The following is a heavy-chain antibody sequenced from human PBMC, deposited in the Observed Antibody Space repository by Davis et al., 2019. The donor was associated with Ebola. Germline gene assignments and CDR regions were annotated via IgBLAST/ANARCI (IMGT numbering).Heavy chain of an antibody. CDR1: GFTFSSYA. V-gene: IGHV3-23*01. CDR3: AKDVHAGYSSGWFSSTGYFDL. J-gene: IGHJ2*01. D-gene: IGHD6-19*01. Sequence: PGGSLRLSCAASGFTFSSYAMSWVRQAPGKGLEWVSAISGSGGSTYYADSVKGRFTISRDNSKNTLYLQMNSLRAEDTAVYYCAKDVHAGYSSGWFSSTGYFDLWGRGTLVTVSS. CDR2: ISGSGGST.